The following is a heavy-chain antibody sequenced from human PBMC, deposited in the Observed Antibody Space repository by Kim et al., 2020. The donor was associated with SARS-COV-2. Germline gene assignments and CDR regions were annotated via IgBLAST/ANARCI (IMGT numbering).Heavy chain of an antibody. CDR3: ARASRGQQLDPFDD. Sequence: AQKFQGRVTITADESTSTAYMELSSLRSEDTAVYYCARASRGQQLDPFDDWGQGTLVTVSS. D-gene: IGHD6-13*01. J-gene: IGHJ4*02. V-gene: IGHV1-69*01.